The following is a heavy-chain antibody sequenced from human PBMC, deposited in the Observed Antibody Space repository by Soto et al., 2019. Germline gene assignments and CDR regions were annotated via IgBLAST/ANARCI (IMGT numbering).Heavy chain of an antibody. CDR1: GYIFTYRY. V-gene: IGHV1-45*02. D-gene: IGHD6-6*01. CDR2: IIPYNGTA. Sequence: ASVKVSCKASGYIFTYRYLYWVRQAPGQALEWMGWIIPYNGTANYAQKFQGRVTITADESTSTAYMELSSLRSEDTAVYYCARGGIAARHCDYWGQGTLVTVSS. CDR3: ARGGIAARHCDY. J-gene: IGHJ4*02.